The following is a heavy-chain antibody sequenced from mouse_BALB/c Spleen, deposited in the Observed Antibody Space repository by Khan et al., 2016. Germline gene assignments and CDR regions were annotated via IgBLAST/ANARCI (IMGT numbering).Heavy chain of an antibody. V-gene: IGHV1-69*02. Sequence: QVQLQQPGAELVRPGASVKLSCKASGYTFTSYWINWMKQRPGQGLEWIGNIFPSDSYTNYNQKFKDKATLTVDKSSSTAYMQLSSPTSEDTAISYGARGESSRIRGFAYWGQGTLVTVS. CDR1: GYTFTSYW. D-gene: IGHD2-4*01. CDR2: IFPSDSYT. J-gene: IGHJ3*01. CDR3: ARGESSRIRGFAY.